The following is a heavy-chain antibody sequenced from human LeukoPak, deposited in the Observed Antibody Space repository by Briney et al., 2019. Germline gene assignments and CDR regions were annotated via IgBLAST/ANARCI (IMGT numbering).Heavy chain of an antibody. D-gene: IGHD6-19*01. CDR2: ISGSGGST. V-gene: IGHV3-23*01. Sequence: GGSLRLSCAASGFTFSSYAMSWVRQAPGKWLEWVSGISGSGGSTYYADSVKGRFTISRDNSKNTLYLQMNSLRAEDTAVYYCAKDQYSSGWYYFDYWGQGTLVTVSS. CDR1: GFTFSSYA. J-gene: IGHJ4*02. CDR3: AKDQYSSGWYYFDY.